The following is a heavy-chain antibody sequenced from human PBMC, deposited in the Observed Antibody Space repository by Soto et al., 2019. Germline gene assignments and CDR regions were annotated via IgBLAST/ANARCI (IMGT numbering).Heavy chain of an antibody. CDR1: GFMFSSYW. J-gene: IGHJ5*02. V-gene: IGHV3-7*01. CDR2: IKQDGSEI. D-gene: IGHD3-10*01. CDR3: ASYSGSYFPVGHDR. Sequence: VHLVESGGGLVEPGGSLRLSCEASGFMFSSYWMSWVRQAPGEGLEWVANIKQDGSEIHYLESVEGRFTIFRDNARRSLYLQMNNLRAEDTAVYFCASYSGSYFPVGHDRWGQGTLVVVSS.